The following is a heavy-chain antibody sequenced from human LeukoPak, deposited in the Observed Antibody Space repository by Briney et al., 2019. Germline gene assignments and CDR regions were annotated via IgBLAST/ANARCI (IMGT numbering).Heavy chain of an antibody. CDR1: GYTFTGYY. CDR3: ARSTIRYCSGGSCYDFDY. V-gene: IGHV1-2*02. Sequence: ASVKVSCKASGYTFTGYYMHWVRQAPGQGLEWMRWINPDSGGTNYAQKFQGRVTMTRDTSISTAYMELSGLRSDDTAVYYCARSTIRYCSGGSCYDFDYWGQGTLVTVSS. J-gene: IGHJ4*02. D-gene: IGHD2-15*01. CDR2: INPDSGGT.